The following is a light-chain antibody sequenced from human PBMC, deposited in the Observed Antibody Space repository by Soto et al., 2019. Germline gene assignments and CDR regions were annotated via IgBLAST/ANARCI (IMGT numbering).Light chain of an antibody. Sequence: EIVMTQSPSTLSVSPGEGATLSCRASQSVSSKLAWYQQKPGQAPRLLIYGASTRATGIPARFSGSGSGAEFTLTINSLQSEDFAVYYCQQYGSSVTFGQGTKVEI. CDR2: GAS. CDR1: QSVSSK. CDR3: QQYGSSVT. J-gene: IGKJ1*01. V-gene: IGKV3-15*01.